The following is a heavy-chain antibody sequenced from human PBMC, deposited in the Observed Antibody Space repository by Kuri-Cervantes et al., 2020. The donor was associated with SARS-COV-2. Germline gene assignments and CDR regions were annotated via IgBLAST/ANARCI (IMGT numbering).Heavy chain of an antibody. CDR2: TYYRSKWYD. CDR3: ARESTYTFDI. CDR1: GDSVSSKIAA. J-gene: IGHJ3*02. D-gene: IGHD2-2*02. Sequence: SETLSLTCAISGDSVSSKIAAWNWIRQSPSRGLEWLGRTYYRSKWYDDYAVSVKSRISINPDTSKNQFSLHLTSVTAADTAVYYCARESTYTFDIWGQGTLVTVSS. V-gene: IGHV6-1*01.